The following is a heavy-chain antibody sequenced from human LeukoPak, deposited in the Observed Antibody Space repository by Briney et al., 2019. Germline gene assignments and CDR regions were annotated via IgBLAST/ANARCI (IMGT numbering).Heavy chain of an antibody. D-gene: IGHD6-25*01. CDR3: ARDPPVGSGPFDY. CDR1: GYTFTSYG. CDR2: ISVYNGNT. J-gene: IGHJ4*02. V-gene: IGHV1-18*01. Sequence: GASVKVSCKASGYTFTSYGISWVRQAPGQGLEWMGWISVYNGNTNYAQKFQGRVAMTRDTSTSTVYMELSSLRSEDTAVYYCARDPPVGSGPFDYWGQGTLVTVSS.